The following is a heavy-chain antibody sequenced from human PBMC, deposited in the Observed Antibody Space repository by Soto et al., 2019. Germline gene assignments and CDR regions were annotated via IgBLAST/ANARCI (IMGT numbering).Heavy chain of an antibody. J-gene: IGHJ5*02. CDR1: SGSISSSNW. Sequence: SETLSLSCAVSSGSISSSNWWSWVRQPPGKGLEWIGEIYHSGSTNYNPSLKSRVTISVDKSKNQFSLKLSSVTAADTAVYYCARGLISNPYGDYEVWFDPWGQGTLVTVSS. D-gene: IGHD4-17*01. CDR2: IYHSGST. CDR3: ARGLISNPYGDYEVWFDP. V-gene: IGHV4-4*02.